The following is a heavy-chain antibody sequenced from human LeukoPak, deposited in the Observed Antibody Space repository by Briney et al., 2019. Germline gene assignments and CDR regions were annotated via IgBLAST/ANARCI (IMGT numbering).Heavy chain of an antibody. CDR2: IYYSGST. V-gene: IGHV4-59*01. D-gene: IGHD3-10*01. CDR3: ARESSKVYGSGRLDY. J-gene: IGHJ4*02. CDR1: GGSISSYY. Sequence: SETLSLTCTVSGGSISSYYWSWIRQPPGKGLEWIGYIYYSGSTNYNPSLKSRVTISVDTSKNQFSLKLSSVTAADTAVYHCARESSKVYGSGRLDYWGQGTLVTVSS.